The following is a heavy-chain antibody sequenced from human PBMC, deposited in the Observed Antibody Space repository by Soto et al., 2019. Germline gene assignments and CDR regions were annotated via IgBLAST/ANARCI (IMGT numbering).Heavy chain of an antibody. Sequence: SETLSLTCTVSGGSISSYYGSWIRQPPGKGLEWIGYIYYSGSTNYNPSLKSRVTISVDTSKNQFSLKLSSVTAADTAVYYCASRRSGDIRFDYWGQGTLVTVSS. J-gene: IGHJ4*02. D-gene: IGHD3-3*01. CDR3: ASRRSGDIRFDY. V-gene: IGHV4-59*01. CDR1: GGSISSYY. CDR2: IYYSGST.